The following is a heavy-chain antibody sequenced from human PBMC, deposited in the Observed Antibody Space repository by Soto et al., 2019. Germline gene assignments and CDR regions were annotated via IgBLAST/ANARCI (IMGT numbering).Heavy chain of an antibody. CDR3: ARVSGSYYYGMDV. CDR2: IYHSGST. J-gene: IGHJ6*02. D-gene: IGHD1-26*01. V-gene: IGHV4-4*02. Sequence: QVQLQESGPGLVKPSGTLSLTCAVSGGSISSSNWWSWVRQPPGKGLEWIGEIYHSGSTNYNPSLKSRAPXSXDXXKYQFSLKLSSVTAAATAVYYCARVSGSYYYGMDVWGQGTTVTVSS. CDR1: GGSISSSNW.